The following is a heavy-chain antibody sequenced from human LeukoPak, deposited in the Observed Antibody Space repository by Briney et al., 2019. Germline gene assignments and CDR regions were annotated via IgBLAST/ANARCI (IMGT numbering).Heavy chain of an antibody. CDR1: GGSISGYY. D-gene: IGHD2-2*01. J-gene: IGHJ6*02. CDR3: ARHPPVPVFQNGMDV. CDR2: IYYAGTT. V-gene: IGHV4-59*08. Sequence: SETLSLTCTVSGGSISGYYWSWIRQPPGKGLEWIRYIYYAGTTNYNPSLKSRLTISVDTSKNQFSLKLTSVTAADTAVYFCARHPPVPVFQNGMDVWGQGTTVTVSS.